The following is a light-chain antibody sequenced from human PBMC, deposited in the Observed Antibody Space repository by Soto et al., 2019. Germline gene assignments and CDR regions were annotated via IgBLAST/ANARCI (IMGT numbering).Light chain of an antibody. CDR3: QQYNSYSTT. V-gene: IGKV1-5*01. CDR2: HAS. Sequence: DIPIPQSPSPRPASIGTIVTLSFMASQSISNWLAWYQQKPGTAPKVLIYHASNLQSGVPSRFSGSGSGTEFTLTISSLQPDDFSTYYCQQYNSYSTTFGQGTK. J-gene: IGKJ1*01. CDR1: QSISNW.